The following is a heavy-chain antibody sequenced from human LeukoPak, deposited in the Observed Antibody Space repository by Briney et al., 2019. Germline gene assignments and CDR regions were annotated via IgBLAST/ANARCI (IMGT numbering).Heavy chain of an antibody. V-gene: IGHV3-30*18. CDR3: ANQGSGWYS. D-gene: IGHD6-19*01. CDR2: ISYDGSNK. J-gene: IGHJ4*02. CDR1: GFTFSSYG. Sequence: PGGSLRLSCAASGFTFSSYGMHWVRQAPGKGLEWVAVISYDGSNKYYADSVKGRFTISRDNSKNTLYLQMNSLRAEDTAVYYCANQGSGWYSWGQGTLVTVSS.